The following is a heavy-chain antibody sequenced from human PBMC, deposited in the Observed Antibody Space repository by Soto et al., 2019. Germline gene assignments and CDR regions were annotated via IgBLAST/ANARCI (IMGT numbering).Heavy chain of an antibody. Sequence: PSQTLSLTCASSVDSVFSNSAAWNFILQSPSRGLEWLGRTYYRSKWYNDYAGSVRSRITINPDTSKNQFSLHLNSVTPDDTAVYYCARDLSGFFQHWGLGTLVTVS. J-gene: IGHJ1*01. CDR1: VDSVFSNSAA. V-gene: IGHV6-1*01. CDR3: ARDLSGFFQH. D-gene: IGHD3-3*02. CDR2: TYYRSKWYN.